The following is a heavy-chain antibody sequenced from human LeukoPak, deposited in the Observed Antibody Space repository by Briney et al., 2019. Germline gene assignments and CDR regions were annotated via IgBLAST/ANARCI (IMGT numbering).Heavy chain of an antibody. CDR2: IYSGGST. CDR3: ARVLWFGGFFFDY. V-gene: IGHV3-53*01. D-gene: IGHD3-10*01. CDR1: GFTVSSNY. J-gene: IGHJ4*02. Sequence: AGGSLRLSCAASGFTVSSNYMSWVRQAPGKGLEWVSVIYSGGSTYYADSEKGRFTISRDNSKNTLDLQMNSLRAEDTAVYYCARVLWFGGFFFDYWGQGTLVTVSS.